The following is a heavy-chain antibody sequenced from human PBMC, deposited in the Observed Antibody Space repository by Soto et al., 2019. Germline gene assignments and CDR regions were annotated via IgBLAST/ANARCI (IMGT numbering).Heavy chain of an antibody. V-gene: IGHV3-23*01. J-gene: IGHJ4*02. CDR2: ISGSGTST. D-gene: IGHD6-19*01. Sequence: GGSLRLSCAASGFTFSNFAMSWVRQAPGKGLEWVSAISGSGTSTYDADSVKGRFSTSRDNSKNTLYLQMNSLRAEDTAVYYCAKDRKSGSGWYWDYWGQGTLVTVSS. CDR1: GFTFSNFA. CDR3: AKDRKSGSGWYWDY.